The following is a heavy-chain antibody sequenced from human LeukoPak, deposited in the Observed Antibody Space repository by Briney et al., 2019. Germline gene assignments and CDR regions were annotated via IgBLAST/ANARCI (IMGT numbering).Heavy chain of an antibody. CDR3: AREIAAAGAFDP. J-gene: IGHJ5*02. Sequence: PSETLSLTCTVSGGSISSYYWSWIRQPPGEGLEWIGYIYYSGSTNYNPSLKSRVTISVDTSKNQFSLKLSSVTAADTAVYYCAREIAAAGAFDPWGQGTLVTVSP. CDR1: GGSISSYY. CDR2: IYYSGST. V-gene: IGHV4-59*01. D-gene: IGHD6-13*01.